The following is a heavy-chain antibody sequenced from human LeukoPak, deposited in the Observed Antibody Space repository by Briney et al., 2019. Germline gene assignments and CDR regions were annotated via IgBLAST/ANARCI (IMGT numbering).Heavy chain of an antibody. V-gene: IGHV4-30-2*01. CDR3: ARDRHRPYYDFWSGYYSDYGMDV. CDR1: GGSISSGGYS. D-gene: IGHD3-3*01. J-gene: IGHJ6*02. Sequence: SETLSLTCAVSGGSISSGGYSWSWIRQPPGKGLEWIGYIYHSGSTYYNPSLKSRVTISVDRSKNQFSLKLSSVTAADTAVYYCARDRHRPYYDFWSGYYSDYGMDVWGQGTTVTVSS. CDR2: IYHSGST.